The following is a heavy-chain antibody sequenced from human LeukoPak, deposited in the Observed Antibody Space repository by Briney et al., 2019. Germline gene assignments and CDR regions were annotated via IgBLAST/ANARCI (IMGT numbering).Heavy chain of an antibody. CDR2: IYYSGST. CDR1: GGSISSYY. CDR3: VRHSLVTTYTYYFDY. D-gene: IGHD4-17*01. J-gene: IGHJ4*02. Sequence: PSETLSLTCTVSGGSISSYYWSWIRQPPGKGLEWIGYIYYSGSTNYNPSLKSRVTISVDTSKNQFSLKLSSVTAADTAVYYCVRHSLVTTYTYYFDYWGQGTLVTVSS. V-gene: IGHV4-59*08.